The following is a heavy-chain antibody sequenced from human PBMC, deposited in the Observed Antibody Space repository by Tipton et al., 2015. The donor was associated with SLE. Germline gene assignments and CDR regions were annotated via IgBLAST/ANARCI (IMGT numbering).Heavy chain of an antibody. CDR1: GFTFSSYA. CDR2: ISGSGDGT. D-gene: IGHD2-8*01. V-gene: IGHV3-23*01. CDR3: AKSDRGVEDY. J-gene: IGHJ4*02. Sequence: SLRLSCAASGFTFSSYAMSWVRQAPGKGLEWVSAISGSGDGTDYADSVKGRFTISRDNSKNSLYLQMNSLRGEDTAVYYCAKSDRGVEDYWGQGALVTVSS.